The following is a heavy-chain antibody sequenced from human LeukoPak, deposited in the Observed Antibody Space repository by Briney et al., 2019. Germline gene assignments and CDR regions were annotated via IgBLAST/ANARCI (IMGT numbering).Heavy chain of an antibody. J-gene: IGHJ6*02. CDR1: GGSISSYY. V-gene: IGHV4-59*08. D-gene: IGHD3-9*01. Sequence: PSETLSLTCTISGGSISSYYWSWIRQPPGKGLEWIGYIYSSGSANCNPSLNSRATISVDTSKNQFSLKLRSVTAADTAVYYCARYDFDILTGYHRGGMDVWGQGTTVTVSS. CDR2: IYSSGSA. CDR3: ARYDFDILTGYHRGGMDV.